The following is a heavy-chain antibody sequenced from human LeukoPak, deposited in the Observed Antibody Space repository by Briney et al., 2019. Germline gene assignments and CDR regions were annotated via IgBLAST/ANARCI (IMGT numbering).Heavy chain of an antibody. V-gene: IGHV3-21*01. Sequence: GGSLRLPCAASGFTLSSNDMSWVRQAPGKGLEWVSSISSSSSYIYYADSVKGRFTISRDNAKNSLYLQMNSLRAEDTAVYYCARVRYYYGSGSYYRDLDYWGQGTLVTVSS. D-gene: IGHD3-10*01. J-gene: IGHJ4*02. CDR2: ISSSSSYI. CDR3: ARVRYYYGSGSYYRDLDY. CDR1: GFTLSSND.